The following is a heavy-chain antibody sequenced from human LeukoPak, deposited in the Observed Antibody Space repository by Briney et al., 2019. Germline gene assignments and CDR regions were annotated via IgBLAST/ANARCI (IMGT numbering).Heavy chain of an antibody. Sequence: GGSLRLSCAASGFTFSSYRMNWVRQAPGKGLEWVSSISSSSSYRYYADSVKGRFTISRDNAKNSLYLQMNSLRAEDTAVHYCAGDFYDSSAYSYDYWGQGTLVTVSS. V-gene: IGHV3-21*06. D-gene: IGHD3-22*01. J-gene: IGHJ4*02. CDR2: ISSSSSYR. CDR3: AGDFYDSSAYSYDY. CDR1: GFTFSSYR.